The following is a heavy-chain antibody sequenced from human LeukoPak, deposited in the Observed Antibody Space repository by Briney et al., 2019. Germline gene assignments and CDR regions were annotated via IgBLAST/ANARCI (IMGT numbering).Heavy chain of an antibody. CDR3: ARQTRGAPFDY. J-gene: IGHJ4*02. V-gene: IGHV3-11*01. Sequence: GGSLRLSCAASGFTFSDYYMSWIRQAPGKGLEWVSYISSSGSTIYYADSVKGRFTISRDNSKNTLYLQMNSLRAEDTAVYYCARQTRGAPFDYWGQGTLVTVSS. CDR1: GFTFSDYY. D-gene: IGHD3-10*01. CDR2: ISSSGSTI.